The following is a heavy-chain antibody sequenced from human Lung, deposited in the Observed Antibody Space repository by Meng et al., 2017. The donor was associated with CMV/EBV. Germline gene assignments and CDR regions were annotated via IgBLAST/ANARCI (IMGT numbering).Heavy chain of an antibody. CDR3: AREYDGSGNYGMDV. CDR2: ISTYTGNT. CDR1: SFTFNNYA. D-gene: IGHD3-22*01. Sequence: ASVMVFSXXXSFTFNNYAIMTWVRQAPGEGLEWMGQISTYTGNTIYAQKLQGRVTMTTDTSTSTAYMELRSLRSDDSNVYYCAREYDGSGNYGMDVWGQGTTVTVSS. V-gene: IGHV1-18*01. J-gene: IGHJ6*02.